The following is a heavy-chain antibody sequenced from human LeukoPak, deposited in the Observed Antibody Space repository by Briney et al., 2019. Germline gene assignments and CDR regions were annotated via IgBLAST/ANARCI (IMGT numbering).Heavy chain of an antibody. J-gene: IGHJ5*02. CDR1: RGSISSGDYY. Sequence: KPSQTLSLTCTVSRGSISSGDYYWSWIRQPPGKGLEWIGYIYYSGNTFHYNPSLKSRVNISVDTSKNQFSLRLSSVTAVDTAVYYCASTNCTSASCYGANWFDPWGQGTLVTVSS. CDR2: IYYSGNT. CDR3: ASTNCTSASCYGANWFDP. V-gene: IGHV4-30-4*08. D-gene: IGHD2-2*01.